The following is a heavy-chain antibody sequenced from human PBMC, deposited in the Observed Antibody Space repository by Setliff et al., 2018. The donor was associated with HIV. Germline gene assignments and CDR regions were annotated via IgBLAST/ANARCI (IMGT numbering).Heavy chain of an antibody. D-gene: IGHD3-3*01. CDR3: AKAQWLLSHWGFDP. V-gene: IGHV3-7*03. CDR2: IKQDGSET. CDR1: GFTFSSYW. J-gene: IGHJ5*02. Sequence: GGSLRLSCAASGFTFSSYWMSWVRQAPGKGLEWVANIKQDGSETYYVDSVKGRFTASRDNAKNSLYLQMNSLRAEDTAVYYCAKAQWLLSHWGFDPWGQGTLVTVSS.